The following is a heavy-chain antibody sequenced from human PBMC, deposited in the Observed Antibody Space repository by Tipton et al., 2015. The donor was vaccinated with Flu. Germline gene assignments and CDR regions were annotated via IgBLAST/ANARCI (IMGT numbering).Heavy chain of an antibody. Sequence: TLSLTCAVSGYSISSGYYWGWVRQPPGKGLEWIGTIYHSGSTYYNPSLKSRLTMSVDTSKNQFSLKLSSVTVADPAVYYCARHTGDSVRGVIDYWGQGTLVTVSS. V-gene: IGHV4-38-2*01. CDR1: GYSISSGYY. CDR3: ARHTGDSVRGVIDY. J-gene: IGHJ4*02. CDR2: IYHSGST. D-gene: IGHD3-10*02.